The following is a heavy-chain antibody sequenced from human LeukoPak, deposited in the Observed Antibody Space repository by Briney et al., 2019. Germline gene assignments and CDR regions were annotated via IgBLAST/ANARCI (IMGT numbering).Heavy chain of an antibody. CDR1: AYTFTGYY. CDR3: ARGVAGSYYYYYMDV. Sequence: ASVKVSCKASAYTFTGYYMHWVRQAPGQGLEWMGWIYPNSGGTNYAQKFQGRVTMTRDTSISTAYMELSRLRSDDTAVYYCARGVAGSYYYYYMDVWGKGTTVTISS. V-gene: IGHV1-2*02. D-gene: IGHD6-19*01. J-gene: IGHJ6*03. CDR2: IYPNSGGT.